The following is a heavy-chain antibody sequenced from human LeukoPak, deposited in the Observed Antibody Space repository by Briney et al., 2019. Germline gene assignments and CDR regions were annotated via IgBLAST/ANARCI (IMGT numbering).Heavy chain of an antibody. CDR2: IRYDGSNK. V-gene: IGHV3-30*02. CDR3: AKTPVRRFPLYFDY. CDR1: GFTFSSYG. J-gene: IGHJ4*02. D-gene: IGHD3-3*01. Sequence: PGGSLRLSCAASGFTFSSYGMHWVRQAPGKGLEWVAFIRYDGSNKYYADSVKGRFTISRDNSKNTLCLQMNSLRAEDTAVYYCAKTPVRRFPLYFDYWGQGTLVTVSS.